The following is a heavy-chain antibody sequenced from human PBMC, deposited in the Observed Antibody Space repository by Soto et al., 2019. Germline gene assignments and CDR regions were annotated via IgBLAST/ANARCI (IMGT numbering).Heavy chain of an antibody. CDR3: AKNYYFDC. Sequence: EVQLLDSGGGLVQPGGSLRLSCEASGFTFSSYAMSWVHQAPGKGLEWVSSINRNGGSANYADSVKGRFTISRDDSKNILSLQMNSLRAEDTAIYYCAKNYYFDCWGQGTLVTVSS. V-gene: IGHV3-23*01. CDR1: GFTFSSYA. J-gene: IGHJ4*02. CDR2: INRNGGSA. D-gene: IGHD3-10*01.